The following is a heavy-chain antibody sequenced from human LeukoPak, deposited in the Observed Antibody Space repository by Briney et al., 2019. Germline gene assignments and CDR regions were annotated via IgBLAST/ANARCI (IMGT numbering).Heavy chain of an antibody. CDR1: GFIFSSYA. CDR2: XXXXGGGT. J-gene: IGHJ4*02. CDR3: VKGFYYDSSGQGDYFDY. D-gene: IGHD3-22*01. Sequence: PGGSLRLSCSASGFIFSSYAMHWVRQAPGKGLEXXXXXXXXGGGTYYADSVXGRFTISRDNSKNTLYLQMRSLRAEDTAVYYCVKGFYYDSSGQGDYFDYWGQGTLVTVSS. V-gene: IGHV3-64D*06.